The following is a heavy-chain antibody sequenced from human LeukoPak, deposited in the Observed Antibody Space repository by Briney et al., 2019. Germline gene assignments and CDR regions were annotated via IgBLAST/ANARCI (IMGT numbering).Heavy chain of an antibody. V-gene: IGHV3-74*01. CDR1: GFTFSSYW. D-gene: IGHD3-3*01. CDR3: ARDSVEWYIFDY. Sequence: GGSLRLSCAASGFTFSSYWTHWVRQAPGKGPVWVARTNRDGSSTAYAGSVKGRFTISKDNAKNTLYLLMNSLRAEDTAVYYCARDSVEWYIFDYWGQGTLVTVSS. J-gene: IGHJ4*02. CDR2: TNRDGSST.